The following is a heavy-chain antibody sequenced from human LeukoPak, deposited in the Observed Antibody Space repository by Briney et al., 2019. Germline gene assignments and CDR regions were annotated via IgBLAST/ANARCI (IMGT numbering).Heavy chain of an antibody. Sequence: SETLSLTCTVSGGSISSSSYYWGWIRQPPGKGLEWIGTIYYSGSTYYNPSLQSRVTISADTPKNQFSLKLSSVTAVDTAVYYCARDPLYCSSTSCYSDYWGQGTLVTVSS. J-gene: IGHJ4*02. CDR1: GGSISSSSYY. CDR2: IYYSGST. D-gene: IGHD2-2*02. CDR3: ARDPLYCSSTSCYSDY. V-gene: IGHV4-39*02.